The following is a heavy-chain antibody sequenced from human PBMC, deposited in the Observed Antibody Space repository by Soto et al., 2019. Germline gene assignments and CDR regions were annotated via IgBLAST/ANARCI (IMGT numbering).Heavy chain of an antibody. V-gene: IGHV4-30-4*01. J-gene: IGHJ4*02. Sequence: QVQLQESGPGLVKPSQTLSLTCTVSGGSISSGDYYWSWIRQPPGKGLEWIGYIYYSGSTYYNPSLKRRVTISVDTSKNQFSLKLSSVTAADTTVYYCARGSSYYDSSGSYHYWGQGTLVTVSS. CDR3: ARGSSYYDSSGSYHY. CDR1: GGSISSGDYY. CDR2: IYYSGST. D-gene: IGHD3-22*01.